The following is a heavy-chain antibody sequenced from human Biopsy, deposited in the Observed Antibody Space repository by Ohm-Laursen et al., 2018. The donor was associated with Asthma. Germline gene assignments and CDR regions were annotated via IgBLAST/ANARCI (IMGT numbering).Heavy chain of an antibody. CDR2: ISYDGNHK. CDR1: GFMFRRFG. Sequence: LRLSCTASGFMFRRFGMHWVPQAPGKGLEGVAVISYDGNHKFYEDSVKGRFTISRDNSKDTLYLQMNSLRTEDTAVYYCAKRRGYSGHDNDYWGQGTLVIVSS. J-gene: IGHJ4*02. V-gene: IGHV3-30*18. CDR3: AKRRGYSGHDNDY. D-gene: IGHD5-12*01.